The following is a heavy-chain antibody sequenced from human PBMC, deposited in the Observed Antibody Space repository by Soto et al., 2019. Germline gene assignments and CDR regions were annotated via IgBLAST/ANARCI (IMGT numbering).Heavy chain of an antibody. J-gene: IGHJ4*02. CDR2: ISYDGSNK. V-gene: IGHV3-30-3*01. CDR1: GFTFSSYA. D-gene: IGHD6-13*01. Sequence: QVQLVESGGGVVQTGRSLRLSCAASGFTFSSYAMHWVRQAPGKGLEWVAVISYDGSNKYYADSVKGRFTISRDNSKNTLYLQMNSLRAEDTAVYYCARRPLAGPEYYFDYWGQGTLVTVSS. CDR3: ARRPLAGPEYYFDY.